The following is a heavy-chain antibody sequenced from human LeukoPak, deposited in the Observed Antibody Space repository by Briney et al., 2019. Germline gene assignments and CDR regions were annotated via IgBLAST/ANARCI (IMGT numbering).Heavy chain of an antibody. CDR3: ARGRIAKIVVVHSFSYGMDV. CDR2: INIYTGDS. CDR1: GGSFTDYF. Sequence: SETLSLTCTVFGGSFTDYFWTWIRHSPGKGREWFGEINIYTGDSKYNPSLNSRVSISLEKSKNQLSLELRSVTAADTAVYYCARGRIAKIVVVHSFSYGMDVWGQGTTVTVSS. J-gene: IGHJ6*02. V-gene: IGHV4-34*01. D-gene: IGHD3-22*01.